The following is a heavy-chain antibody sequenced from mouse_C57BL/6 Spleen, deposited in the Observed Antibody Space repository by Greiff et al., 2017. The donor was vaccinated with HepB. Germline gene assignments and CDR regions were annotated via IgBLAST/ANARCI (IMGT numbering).Heavy chain of an antibody. J-gene: IGHJ3*01. V-gene: IGHV5-16*01. D-gene: IGHD1-1*01. Sequence: EVKLVESEGGLVQPGSSMKLSCTASGFTFSDYYMAWVRQVPEKGLEWVANINYDGSSTYYLDSLKSRFIISRDNAKNILYLQMSSLKSEDTATYHCARVDYYGSSGFAYWGQGTLVTVSA. CDR3: ARVDYYGSSGFAY. CDR1: GFTFSDYY. CDR2: INYDGSST.